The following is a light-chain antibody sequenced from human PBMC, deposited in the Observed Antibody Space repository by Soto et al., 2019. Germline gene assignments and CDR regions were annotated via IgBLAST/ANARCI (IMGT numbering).Light chain of an antibody. J-gene: IGKJ5*01. CDR3: QQYYSTPIT. V-gene: IGKV4-1*01. Sequence: DIVMTQSPDSLAVSLGERATINCKYSQSGLYSSNNKNYLAWYQQKPGQPPKLLIYWASTRESGVPDRFSGSGSGTDFTLTISSLQAEDVAVYYCQQYYSTPITFGQGTRLEI. CDR1: QSGLYSSNNKNY. CDR2: WAS.